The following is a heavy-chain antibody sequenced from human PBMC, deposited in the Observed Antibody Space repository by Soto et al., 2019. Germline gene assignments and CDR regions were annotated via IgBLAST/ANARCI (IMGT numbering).Heavy chain of an antibody. J-gene: IGHJ6*02. D-gene: IGHD3-22*01. CDR1: GYTFTSYA. CDR2: INAGNGNT. CDR3: ARDLTYYYDSSGYYNYYYGMDV. V-gene: IGHV1-3*01. Sequence: SVKVSCKASGYTFTSYAMHWVRQAPGQRLEWMGWINAGNGNTKYSQKFQGRVTITRDTSASTAYMELSSLRSDDTAVYYCARDLTYYYDSSGYYNYYYGMDVWGQGTTVTVSS.